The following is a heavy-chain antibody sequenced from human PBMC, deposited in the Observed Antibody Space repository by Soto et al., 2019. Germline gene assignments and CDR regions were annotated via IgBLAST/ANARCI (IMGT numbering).Heavy chain of an antibody. Sequence: QITLRESGPALVKPTQTLTLTCTFSGFSLNSRGVGVGWVRQPPGKALEWLAIVYWDDDKPYLPSLRSRLSIRKDTTKTQVVLTLTNPDPVNTSTYYCVHRGPVDETGMGFDFWGQGSLVTVSS. J-gene: IGHJ4*02. CDR2: VYWDDDK. CDR1: GFSLNSRGVG. V-gene: IGHV2-5*02. CDR3: VHRGPVDETGMGFDF. D-gene: IGHD3-9*01.